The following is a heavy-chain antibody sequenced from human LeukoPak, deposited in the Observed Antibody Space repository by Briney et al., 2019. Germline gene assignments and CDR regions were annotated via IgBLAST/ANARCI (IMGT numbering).Heavy chain of an antibody. D-gene: IGHD5-12*01. V-gene: IGHV3-30*03. Sequence: GTSLRLSCAAAGFSFNNYPMHWVRQAPGEGLEWVAVTPFDGSNKYYADSVKGRFTISRDNSKNTLFLQMNSLRLEDTAVYYCARDLQNIAIRPAFAYWGQGTLVIVSS. CDR1: GFSFNNYP. CDR2: TPFDGSNK. J-gene: IGHJ4*02. CDR3: ARDLQNIAIRPAFAY.